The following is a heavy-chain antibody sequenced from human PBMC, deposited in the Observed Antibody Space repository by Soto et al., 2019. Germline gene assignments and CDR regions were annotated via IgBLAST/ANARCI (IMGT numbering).Heavy chain of an antibody. V-gene: IGHV4-61*01. CDR3: TRDVDFGEEDV. Sequence: QVQLQESGPGRVKPSEPLSLTCTVSGGSVSGGSYYWNWIRQPPGKGLEWIGYIYFSGSTNYNPSLKSRVTLSIDTSQNQFSLKLSSVTTADTAVYFCTRDVDFGEEDVWGQGPTVTVSS. CDR1: GGSVSGGSYY. D-gene: IGHD4-17*01. CDR2: IYFSGST. J-gene: IGHJ6*02.